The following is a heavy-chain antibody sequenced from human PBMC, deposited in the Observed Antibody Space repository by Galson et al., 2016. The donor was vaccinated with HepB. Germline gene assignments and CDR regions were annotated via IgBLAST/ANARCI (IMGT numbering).Heavy chain of an antibody. J-gene: IGHJ5*02. CDR2: VSHSGNT. D-gene: IGHD6-13*01. Sequence: ETLSLTCTVSGYSISRGHYWGWVRQSPGKGLEWMGSVSHSGNTHYNPSILSRATISLDTSKNQVSLRMTSVTAADTAVYYCARAGEYAAADGIDHKWFDPWGQGTLVTVSS. V-gene: IGHV4-38-2*02. CDR3: ARAGEYAAADGIDHKWFDP. CDR1: GYSISRGHY.